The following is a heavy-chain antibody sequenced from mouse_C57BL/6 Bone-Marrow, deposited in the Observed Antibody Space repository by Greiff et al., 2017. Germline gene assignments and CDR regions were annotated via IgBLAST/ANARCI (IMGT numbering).Heavy chain of an antibody. CDR3: ASVYWYFDV. CDR1: GYTFTSYW. Sequence: VQLQQPGAELVRPGTSVKLSCKASGYTFTSYWMHWVKQRPGQGLEWIGVIDPSDSYTNYNQKFKGKATLTVDTSSSTAYTQLSSLTSEYSAVYYCASVYWYFDVWGTGTTVTVSS. CDR2: IDPSDSYT. V-gene: IGHV1-59*01. D-gene: IGHD6-1*01. J-gene: IGHJ1*03.